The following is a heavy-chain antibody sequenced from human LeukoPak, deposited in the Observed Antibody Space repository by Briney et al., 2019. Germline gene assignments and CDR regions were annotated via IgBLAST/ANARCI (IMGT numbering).Heavy chain of an antibody. CDR2: IYYSGST. Sequence: PSETLSLTCTVSGGSLSSYYWSWIRQPPGQGLEWIGYIYYSGSTNYNPSLKSRVTISVDTSKNQFSLKLSSVTSADTAVYYCARWLQLRPDAFDIWGQGTMVTVSS. CDR3: ARWLQLRPDAFDI. V-gene: IGHV4-59*01. CDR1: GGSLSSYY. J-gene: IGHJ3*02. D-gene: IGHD5-24*01.